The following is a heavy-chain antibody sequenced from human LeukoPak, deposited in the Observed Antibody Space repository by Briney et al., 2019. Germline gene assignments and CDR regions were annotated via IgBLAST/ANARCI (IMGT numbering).Heavy chain of an antibody. Sequence: SETLSLTCTVSGGSISSYYWSWIRQPPGKGLEWIGYIYYSGSTNYNPSLKSRVTISVDTSKNQFSLKPSSVTAADTAVYYCARHGTPDYFNYWGQGTLVTVSS. V-gene: IGHV4-59*08. CDR2: IYYSGST. J-gene: IGHJ4*02. CDR1: GGSISSYY. D-gene: IGHD1-1*01. CDR3: ARHGTPDYFNY.